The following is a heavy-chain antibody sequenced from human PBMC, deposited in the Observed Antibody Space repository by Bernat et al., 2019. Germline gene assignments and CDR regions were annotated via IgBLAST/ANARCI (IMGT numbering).Heavy chain of an antibody. CDR2: IYYSGST. CDR1: GGSISSSSYY. J-gene: IGHJ5*02. CDR3: ARRLVWGVIWFDP. Sequence: QLQLQESGPGLVKPSETLSLTCTVSGGSISSSSYYWGWIRQPPGKGLEWIGSIYYSGSTYYNPSLKSRVTISVDTSKNQFSLKLSSVTAADTAVYYCARRLVWGVIWFDPWGQGTLVTVSS. D-gene: IGHD3-10*01. V-gene: IGHV4-39*01.